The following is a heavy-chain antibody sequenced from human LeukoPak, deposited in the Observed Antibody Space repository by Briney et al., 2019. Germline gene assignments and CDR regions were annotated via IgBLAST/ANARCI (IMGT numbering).Heavy chain of an antibody. CDR1: GFTFSYYS. D-gene: IGHD3-3*01. CDR2: ISDSSDTM. CDR3: AKDISAAIFGHFDY. Sequence: PAGGSLRLSCAASGFTFSYYSMNWVRQAPGKGLEWVSYISDSSDTMYYADSVKGRFTISRDNAKNSLYLQMNSLRAEDMALYYCAKDISAAIFGHFDYWGQGTLVTVSS. J-gene: IGHJ4*02. V-gene: IGHV3-48*01.